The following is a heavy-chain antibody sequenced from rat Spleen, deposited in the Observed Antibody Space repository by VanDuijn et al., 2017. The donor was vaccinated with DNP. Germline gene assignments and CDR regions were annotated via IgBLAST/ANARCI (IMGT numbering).Heavy chain of an antibody. CDR1: GFTFSNYG. D-gene: IGHD1-11*01. J-gene: IGHJ2*01. CDR3: ARHEGAHDY. CDR2: ISYDGSST. Sequence: EVQLVESGGGLVQPGRSLKLSCAASGFTFSNYGMAWVRQAPTKGLEWVATISYDGSSTYYRDSVKGRFTISRDNAKSTLYLQMDSLRSEDTATYYCARHEGAHDYWGQGVMVTVSS. V-gene: IGHV5-29*01.